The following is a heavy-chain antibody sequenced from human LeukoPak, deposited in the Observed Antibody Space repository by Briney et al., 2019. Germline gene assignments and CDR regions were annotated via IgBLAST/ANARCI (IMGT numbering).Heavy chain of an antibody. V-gene: IGHV1-69*05. Sequence: SVTVSCKASGGTFSSYAISWVRQAPGQGLEWMGGIIPIFGTANYAQKFQGRVTITTDESTSTAYMKLSSLRSEDTAVYYCASMATPSPIFDYWGQGTLVTVSS. CDR2: IIPIFGTA. CDR3: ASMATPSPIFDY. D-gene: IGHD5-24*01. J-gene: IGHJ4*02. CDR1: GGTFSSYA.